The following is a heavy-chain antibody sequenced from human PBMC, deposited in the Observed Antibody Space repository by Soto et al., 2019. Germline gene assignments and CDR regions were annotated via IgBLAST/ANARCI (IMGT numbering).Heavy chain of an antibody. CDR2: TKNKANSYTT. Sequence: LRLSCAASGFTFSDRYMDWVRQAPGKGLEWVGRTKNKANSYTTEFAASVKGRFTISRDYSRDSVYLQMNSLKTDDTAVYYCTIEGAYPGPDFDYWGQGTLVTVSS. CDR3: TIEGAYPGPDFDY. J-gene: IGHJ4*02. V-gene: IGHV3-72*01. CDR1: GFTFSDRY. D-gene: IGHD3-16*01.